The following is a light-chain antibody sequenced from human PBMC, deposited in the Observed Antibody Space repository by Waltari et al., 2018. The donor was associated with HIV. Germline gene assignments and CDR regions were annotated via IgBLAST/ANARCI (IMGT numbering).Light chain of an antibody. J-gene: IGKJ1*01. CDR3: QHYDNWPPWT. V-gene: IGKV3-15*01. Sequence: EIVMTQSPATLSASPGERATPSCRASQSVSSKLAWYQQKPGQAPRLLIYDASTRATGIPDRFSGSGAETEFTLTISSLQSEDFAVYYCQHYDNWPPWTFGQGTKLDIK. CDR2: DAS. CDR1: QSVSSK.